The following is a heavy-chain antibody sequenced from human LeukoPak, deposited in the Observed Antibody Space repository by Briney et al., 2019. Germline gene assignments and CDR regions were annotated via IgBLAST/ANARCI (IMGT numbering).Heavy chain of an antibody. D-gene: IGHD6-19*01. CDR1: GFTFSSYW. J-gene: IGHJ4*02. CDR2: INSDGSST. Sequence: GGSLRLSCAASGFTFSSYWMHWVRQGPGKGRVWVSRINSDGSSTSYADSVKGRFTISRDNAKNTLYLQMNSLRAEDTAVYYCASASSCWPPFDYWGQGTLVTVSS. CDR3: ASASSCWPPFDY. V-gene: IGHV3-74*01.